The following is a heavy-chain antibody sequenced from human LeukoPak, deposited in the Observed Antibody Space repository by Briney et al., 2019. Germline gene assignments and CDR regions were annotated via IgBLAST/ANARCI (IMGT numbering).Heavy chain of an antibody. D-gene: IGHD3-22*01. Sequence: GGSLRLSCAASGFTFSSYAMSWVRQAPGKGLEGVSAISGSGGSTYYADSVKGRFTISRDNSKNTLYLQMNSLRAEDTAVYYCAKDTTPYYYDSSGYYGWYFDYWGQGTLVTVSS. J-gene: IGHJ4*02. CDR3: AKDTTPYYYDSSGYYGWYFDY. CDR2: ISGSGGST. CDR1: GFTFSSYA. V-gene: IGHV3-23*01.